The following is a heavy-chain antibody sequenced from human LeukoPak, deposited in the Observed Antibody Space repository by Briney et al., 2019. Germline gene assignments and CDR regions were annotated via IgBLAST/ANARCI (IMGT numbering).Heavy chain of an antibody. V-gene: IGHV4-59*01. CDR2: IYSTGST. J-gene: IGHJ5*02. CDR3: ARERSLTNWLDP. Sequence: SETLSLTCSVFGGSIGYYYWSWIRQSPGKGLEWIGYIYSTGSTNYNPSLQSRVTMSLDTSRNQFSLHLSSVTAADTAVYYCARERSLTNWLDPWGQGTLVTAS. CDR1: GGSIGYYY.